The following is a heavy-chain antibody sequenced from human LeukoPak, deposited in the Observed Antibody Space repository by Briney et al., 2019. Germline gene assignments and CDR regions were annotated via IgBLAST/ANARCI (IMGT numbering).Heavy chain of an antibody. J-gene: IGHJ6*02. CDR2: IYYSRNT. D-gene: IGHD2-15*01. CDR1: GRPISSYY. Sequence: SEPLSLTCTVSGRPISSYYWSWIRQPPGKGLEWIGYIYYSRNTNYNPSLKSRVTISVDTSKNQFSLKLSSVTAADTAVYYCAKGGSPSYYYYGMDVWGQGTTVTVSS. V-gene: IGHV4-59*01. CDR3: AKGGSPSYYYYGMDV.